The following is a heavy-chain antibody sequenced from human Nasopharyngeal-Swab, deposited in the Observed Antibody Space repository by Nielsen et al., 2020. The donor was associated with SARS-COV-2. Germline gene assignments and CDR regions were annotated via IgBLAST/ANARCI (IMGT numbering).Heavy chain of an antibody. CDR1: GYTFTGYY. J-gene: IGHJ4*02. D-gene: IGHD3-3*01. CDR3: ARDVLEYDCWGGGDS. Sequence: ASVKVSCKASGYTFTGYYMHWVRQAPGQGLEWMGWINPNSGGTNYAQKFQGWVTMTRDTSISTAYMELSRLRSDDTAVYYCARDVLEYDCWGGGDSWGQGTLVTVSS. CDR2: INPNSGGT. V-gene: IGHV1-2*04.